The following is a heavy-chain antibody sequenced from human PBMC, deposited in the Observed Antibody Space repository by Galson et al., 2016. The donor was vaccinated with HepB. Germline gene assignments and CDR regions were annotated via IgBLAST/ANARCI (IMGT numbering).Heavy chain of an antibody. D-gene: IGHD3-10*01. Sequence: SLRLSCAASGLTFSTYGMHWVRQAPGKGLEWVALISYDGSKKYYADSVKGRFTISRDNSKNTLYLQMNSLGGDDTAVYYCARDDPYYYGLGSYPDWGQGTLVTVSS. CDR3: ARDDPYYYGLGSYPD. J-gene: IGHJ4*02. CDR1: GLTFSTYG. V-gene: IGHV3-30*03. CDR2: ISYDGSKK.